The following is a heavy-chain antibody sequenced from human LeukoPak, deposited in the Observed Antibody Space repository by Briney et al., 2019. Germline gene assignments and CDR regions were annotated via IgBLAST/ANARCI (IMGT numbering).Heavy chain of an antibody. V-gene: IGHV4-31*03. CDR1: GGSISSGGYY. J-gene: IGHJ2*01. CDR3: ARDRYTVVSWYFDL. CDR2: IYYSGST. Sequence: PSETLSLTCTVSGGSISSGGYYWSWIRQHPGKGLEWIGYIYYSGSTYYNPSLKSRVTISVDTSKNQFSLKLSSVTPADTAVYYCARDRYTVVSWYFDLWGRGTLVTVSS. D-gene: IGHD4-23*01.